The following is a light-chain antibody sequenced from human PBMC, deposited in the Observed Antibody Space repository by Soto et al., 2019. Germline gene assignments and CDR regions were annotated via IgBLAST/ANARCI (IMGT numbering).Light chain of an antibody. J-gene: IGLJ2*01. CDR2: EGS. CDR3: CSYACSSTLV. V-gene: IGLV2-23*01. CDR1: SSDVGGYNL. Sequence: QSALTQPASVSGSPGQSITISCTGSSSDVGGYNLVSWYQQHPGKAPKLMIYEGSKRPSGVSNRFSGSKSGNTASLTISGLQAEDEADYYCCSYACSSTLVFGGGTKVTVL.